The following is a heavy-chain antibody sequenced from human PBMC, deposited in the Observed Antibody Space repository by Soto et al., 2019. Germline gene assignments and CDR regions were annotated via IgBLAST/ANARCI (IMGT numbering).Heavy chain of an antibody. CDR3: AKDPRWGFVVVPAASDDY. D-gene: IGHD2-2*01. Sequence: PGGSLRLSCAASGFTFSSYAMSWVRQAPGKGLEWVSAISGSGGSTYYADSVKGRFTISRDNSKNTLYLQMNSLRAEDTAAYYCAKDPRWGFVVVPAASDDYWGQGTLVTVSS. CDR2: ISGSGGST. V-gene: IGHV3-23*01. CDR1: GFTFSSYA. J-gene: IGHJ4*02.